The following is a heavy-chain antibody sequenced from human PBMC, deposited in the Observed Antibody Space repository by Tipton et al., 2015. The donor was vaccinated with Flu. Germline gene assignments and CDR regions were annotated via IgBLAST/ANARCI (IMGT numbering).Heavy chain of an antibody. V-gene: IGHV4-34*01. CDR3: AMEGPYGDFDY. CDR1: GGSFSGYF. D-gene: IGHD4-17*01. CDR2: IKHIGRT. J-gene: IGHJ4*02. Sequence: TLSLTCAVSGGSFSGYFWCWIRQPPGKGLAWIGEIKHIGRTNYNPSLKSRVTISVDTSKNQFSLKLSSVTAADTAVYYCAMEGPYGDFDYWGQGTLVTVSS.